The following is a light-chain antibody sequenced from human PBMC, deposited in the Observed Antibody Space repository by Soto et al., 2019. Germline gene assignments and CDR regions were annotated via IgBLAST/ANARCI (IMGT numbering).Light chain of an antibody. CDR3: QSYDNDLGVV. Sequence: QSVLTQPPSVSGAPGQRVTISCTGSNSNIGAGHAAQWYQQPPGTTPKLLIYDNNRRPSGVPVRFSGSRSGTSASLAITGLQAEDEADYYCQSYDNDLGVVFGGGTKLTVL. V-gene: IGLV1-40*01. J-gene: IGLJ2*01. CDR1: NSNIGAGHA. CDR2: DNN.